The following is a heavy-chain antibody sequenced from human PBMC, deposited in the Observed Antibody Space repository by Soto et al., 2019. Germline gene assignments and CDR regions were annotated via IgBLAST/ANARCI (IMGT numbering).Heavy chain of an antibody. V-gene: IGHV3-21*01. Sequence: GGSLRLSCAASGFTFSSYSMNWVRQAPGKGLEWASSISSSSSYIYYADSVKGRFTISRDNAKNSLYLQMNSLRAEDTAVYYCARLTYYYDSSGSPDAFDIWGQGTMVTVS. D-gene: IGHD3-22*01. CDR3: ARLTYYYDSSGSPDAFDI. CDR1: GFTFSSYS. J-gene: IGHJ3*02. CDR2: ISSSSSYI.